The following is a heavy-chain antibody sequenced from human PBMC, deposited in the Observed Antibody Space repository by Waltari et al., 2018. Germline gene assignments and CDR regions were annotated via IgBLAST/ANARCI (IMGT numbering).Heavy chain of an antibody. J-gene: IGHJ6*02. CDR1: GFSFGSFG. CDR2: IWYDGSEK. V-gene: IGHV3-33*01. Sequence: QVQLVESGGGVVKPGRSRSLSCAASGFSFGSFGMHWVRRGPGKGLEWVAIIWYDGSEKYYADSVKGRFTISRDNSKNTVDLQMNSLRAEDTAVYYCAVTTGGYDGMGVWGQGTTVTVSS. CDR3: AVTTGGYDGMGV. D-gene: IGHD6-13*01.